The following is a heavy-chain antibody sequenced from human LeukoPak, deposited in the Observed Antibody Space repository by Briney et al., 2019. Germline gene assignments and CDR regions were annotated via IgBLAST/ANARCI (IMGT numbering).Heavy chain of an antibody. CDR3: ARDTAPHYYYMDV. V-gene: IGHV3-30*04. CDR2: ISYDGSNK. CDR1: GFTFSSYA. J-gene: IGHJ6*03. Sequence: GGSLRLSCAASGFTFSSYAMHWVRQAPGKGLEWVADISYDGSNKYYADSVKGRFTISRDNSKNTLYLQMNSLRAEDTAVYYCARDTAPHYYYMDVWGKGTTVTVSS. D-gene: IGHD5-18*01.